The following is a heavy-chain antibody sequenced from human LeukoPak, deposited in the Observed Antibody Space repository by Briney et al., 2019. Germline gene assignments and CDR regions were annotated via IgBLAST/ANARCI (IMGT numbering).Heavy chain of an antibody. CDR1: GGTFSSYA. J-gene: IGHJ5*02. Sequence: SVKVSCKASGGTFSSYAISWVRQAPGQGLEWMGGIIPIFGTANYAQKFQGRVTTTTDESTSTAYMELSSLRSEDTAVYYCAREVGWLQTHNWFDPWGQGTLVTVSS. CDR2: IIPIFGTA. V-gene: IGHV1-69*05. D-gene: IGHD5-24*01. CDR3: AREVGWLQTHNWFDP.